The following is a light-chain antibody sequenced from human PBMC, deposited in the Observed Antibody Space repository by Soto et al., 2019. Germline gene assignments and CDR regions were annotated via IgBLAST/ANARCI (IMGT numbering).Light chain of an antibody. CDR3: QQYDSFPLT. V-gene: IGKV1-5*03. CDR1: QTFSGW. Sequence: DIQMTQSPSTLSASVGDRVTITCRASQTFSGWLAWYQQRPGKGPKLLIYNASTLESGVPSRFSGSGSGTEFTLTISSLQPDDFATYYCQQYDSFPLTFGGGTKVDIK. CDR2: NAS. J-gene: IGKJ4*01.